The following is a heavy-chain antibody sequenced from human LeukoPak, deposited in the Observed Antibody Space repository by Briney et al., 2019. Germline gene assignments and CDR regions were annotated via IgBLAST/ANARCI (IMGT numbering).Heavy chain of an antibody. Sequence: ASVKVSCKVSGYTLTELSMHWVRQAPGKGLQWMGGFDPEDGETIYAQKFQGRVTMTEDTSTDTAYMELSSLRSEDTAVYYCATELGYSSGWYEVGYWGQGTLVTVSS. J-gene: IGHJ4*02. CDR2: FDPEDGET. V-gene: IGHV1-24*01. D-gene: IGHD6-19*01. CDR3: ATELGYSSGWYEVGY. CDR1: GYTLTELS.